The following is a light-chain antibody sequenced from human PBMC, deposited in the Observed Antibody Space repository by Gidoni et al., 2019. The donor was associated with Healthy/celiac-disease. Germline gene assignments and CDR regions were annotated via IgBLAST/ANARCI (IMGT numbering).Light chain of an antibody. J-gene: IGKJ1*01. CDR3: QQRSNWLTWT. CDR1: QSVSSY. CDR2: DAS. Sequence: IVLPHSPATLSLSPGESATLSCRASQSVSSYLAWYQQNPGQAPRLLIYDASNRATCSPARFSGSGSGTDFTLTISSREPEDVAVYYCQQRSNWLTWTFGQGTKVEIK. V-gene: IGKV3-11*01.